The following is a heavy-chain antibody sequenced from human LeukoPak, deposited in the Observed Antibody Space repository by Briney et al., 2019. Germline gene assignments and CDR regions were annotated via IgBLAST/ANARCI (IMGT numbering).Heavy chain of an antibody. J-gene: IGHJ6*03. Sequence: GGSLRLSCAASGFTFSNAWMSWVRQAPGKGPEWVGRIKSKIDGGTTDYAAPVKGRFTISRDDSKNTLYLQMNSLKTEDTAVYYCTGGLYFYDSSGYPIYYMDVWGKGTTVTVSS. CDR1: GFTFSNAW. V-gene: IGHV3-15*01. D-gene: IGHD3-22*01. CDR3: TGGLYFYDSSGYPIYYMDV. CDR2: IKSKIDGGTT.